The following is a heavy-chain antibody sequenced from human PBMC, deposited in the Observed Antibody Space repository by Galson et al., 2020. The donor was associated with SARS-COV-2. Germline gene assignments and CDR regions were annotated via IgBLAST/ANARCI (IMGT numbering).Heavy chain of an antibody. V-gene: IGHV4-34*01. CDR2: VSHSGST. Sequence: SETLSLTCAVYGASFSDYSWTWVRQPPGKGLEWVGEVSHSGSTNYSPSLKRRVFMSVDTAKNQFSLKLRSVTAADTAVYYCARGGSRPIMAFDYDYFYMDVWGQGTAVTVSS. CDR1: GASFSDYS. D-gene: IGHD3-10*01. J-gene: IGHJ6*03. CDR3: ARGGSRPIMAFDYDYFYMDV.